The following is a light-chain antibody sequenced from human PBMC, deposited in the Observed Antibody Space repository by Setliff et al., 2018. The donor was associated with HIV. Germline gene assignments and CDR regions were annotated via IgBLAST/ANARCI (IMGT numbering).Light chain of an antibody. J-gene: IGLJ3*02. V-gene: IGLV2-14*01. CDR3: SSYTRSSTLV. CDR1: SSDVGGYNY. Sequence: LTQPASVSGSPGQSITISCTGTSSDVGGYNYVSWYQHHPGKAPELMIYEVSNRPSGVSNRFSGSKSGNTASLTISGLQAEDEADYYCSSYTRSSTLVFGGGT. CDR2: EVS.